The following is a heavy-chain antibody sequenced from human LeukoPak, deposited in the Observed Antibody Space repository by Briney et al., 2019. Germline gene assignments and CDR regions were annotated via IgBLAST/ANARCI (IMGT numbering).Heavy chain of an antibody. Sequence: GGSLRLSCATSGFTFSAYWMHWVRQAPGKGLAWVSRVSGDGETTVYADSVKGRFTISRDNFKNTLYLQMNSLRAEDTAVYYCAKDRYGGNRDFDYWGQGTLVTVSS. CDR1: GFTFSAYW. D-gene: IGHD4-23*01. CDR3: AKDRYGGNRDFDY. CDR2: VSGDGETT. V-gene: IGHV3-74*01. J-gene: IGHJ4*02.